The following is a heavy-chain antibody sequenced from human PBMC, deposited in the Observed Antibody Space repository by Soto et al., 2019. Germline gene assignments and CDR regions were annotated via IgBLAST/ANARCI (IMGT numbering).Heavy chain of an antibody. V-gene: IGHV1-46*01. J-gene: IGHJ6*02. Sequence: SVKVSFRASRYTFTSYSMHWVRQAPGQGLEWMGIINPSSGRTSYAQNFQGRVTMTSDTSTSIVYMEMSSLKSEDTAVYYCARDHNFGFILYAMDVWGQGTTVTVSS. CDR3: ARDHNFGFILYAMDV. CDR2: INPSSGRT. CDR1: RYTFTSYS. D-gene: IGHD2-15*01.